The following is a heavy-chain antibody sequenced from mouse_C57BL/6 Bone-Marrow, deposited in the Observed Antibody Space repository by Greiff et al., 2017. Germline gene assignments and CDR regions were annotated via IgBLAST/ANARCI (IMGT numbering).Heavy chain of an antibody. D-gene: IGHD1-1*01. CDR3: ASLYYGSSYDNFDY. J-gene: IGHJ2*01. Sequence: EVKLMESGGGLVQPGGSLSLSCAASGFTFTDYYMSWVRQPPGKALEWLGFIRNKANGYTTEYSASVKGRFTISRDNSQSILYLQMNALRAEDSATYYCASLYYGSSYDNFDYWGQGTTLTVSS. V-gene: IGHV7-3*01. CDR2: IRNKANGYTT. CDR1: GFTFTDYY.